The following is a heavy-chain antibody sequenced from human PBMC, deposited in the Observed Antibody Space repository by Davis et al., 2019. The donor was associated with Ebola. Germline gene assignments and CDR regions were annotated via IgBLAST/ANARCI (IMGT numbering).Heavy chain of an antibody. J-gene: IGHJ4*02. CDR1: GLAFNTYA. Sequence: GESLKISCAASGLAFNTYAMHWVRQAPGKGLEWIAVITYDGQSQHYADFARGRFRISRDNSKNEVYLEIDRVTREDTAVYYCARDRPIDSWGQGSLVTVSS. CDR2: ITYDGQSQ. CDR3: ARDRPIDS. V-gene: IGHV3-33*01.